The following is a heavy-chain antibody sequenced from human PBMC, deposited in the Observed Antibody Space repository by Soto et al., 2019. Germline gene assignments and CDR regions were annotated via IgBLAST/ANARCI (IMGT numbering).Heavy chain of an antibody. CDR3: AKSLATVNGWWGYGLDV. J-gene: IGHJ6*02. CDR1: GFTFSDHF. V-gene: IGHV3-11*01. Sequence: QGQLVESGGGLVKPGGYLRLSCAASGFTFSDHFMTWIRQAPGKGLEWVAYISETGTSFFYPESVQGRFPISRDNARNSLFLEMNSLRVEDTAVYYCAKSLATVNGWWGYGLDVWGQGTTVTFSS. D-gene: IGHD2-15*01. CDR2: ISETGTSF.